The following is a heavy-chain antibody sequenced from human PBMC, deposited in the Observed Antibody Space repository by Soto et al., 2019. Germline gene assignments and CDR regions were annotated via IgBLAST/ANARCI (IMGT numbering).Heavy chain of an antibody. CDR2: ISYNGNNK. V-gene: IGHV3-30*04. D-gene: IGHD1-26*01. J-gene: IGHJ3*02. Sequence: QVQLVESGGGVVQPGRSLRLSCAASGFSISTYALHWVRQAPGKGPEWVAIISYNGNNKHYADSVKGRFTISRDNSKNTGDRQMNNLKVEDTAMYYCARRSFPYSGSPLEPWTDALDIWGQGTMVKVSS. CDR1: GFSISTYA. CDR3: ARRSFPYSGSPLEPWTDALDI.